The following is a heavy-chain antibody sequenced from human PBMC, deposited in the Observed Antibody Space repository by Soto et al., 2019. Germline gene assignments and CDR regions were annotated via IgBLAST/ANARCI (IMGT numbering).Heavy chain of an antibody. D-gene: IGHD6-19*01. CDR1: GDSVSSNTAA. Sequence: SQTLSLTCAISGDSVSSNTAAWSWIRSSPSRGLEWLGRTYYRSNWRHDYAVSVKSRITVNPDTSKNHFSLQLNSVTPDDTAVYYCAMGVAGSGFDLWGQGTLVTVSS. V-gene: IGHV6-1*01. J-gene: IGHJ4*02. CDR2: TYYRSNWRH. CDR3: AMGVAGSGFDL.